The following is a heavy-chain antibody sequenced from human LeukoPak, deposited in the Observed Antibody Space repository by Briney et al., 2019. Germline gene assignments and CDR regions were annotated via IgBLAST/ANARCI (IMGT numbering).Heavy chain of an antibody. CDR2: ISSSSYI. CDR3: ARGSIAVAGTEDY. V-gene: IGHV3-21*01. Sequence: GGSLRLSCAASGFTFSSYSMNWVRQAPGKGLEWVSSISSSSYIYYADSVKGRFTISRDNAKNSLYLQMNSLRAEDTAVYYCARGSIAVAGTEDYWGQGTLVTVSS. D-gene: IGHD6-19*01. J-gene: IGHJ4*02. CDR1: GFTFSSYS.